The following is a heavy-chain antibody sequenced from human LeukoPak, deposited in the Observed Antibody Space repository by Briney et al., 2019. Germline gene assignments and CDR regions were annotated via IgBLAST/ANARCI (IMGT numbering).Heavy chain of an antibody. D-gene: IGHD4-11*01. CDR1: GGSISSGSYY. CDR3: ARVANDYSNYYFDY. V-gene: IGHV4-61*02. CDR2: IYTSGST. J-gene: IGHJ4*02. Sequence: SXTLSLTCTVSGGSISSGSYYWSWIRQPAGKGLEWIGRIYTSGSTNYNPSLKSRVTISVDTSKNQFSLKLSSVTAADTAVYYCARVANDYSNYYFDYWGQGTLVTVSS.